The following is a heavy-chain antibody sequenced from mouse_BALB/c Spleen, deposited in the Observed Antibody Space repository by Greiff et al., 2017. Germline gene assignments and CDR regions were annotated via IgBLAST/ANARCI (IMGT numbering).Heavy chain of an antibody. D-gene: IGHD1-2*01. CDR2: IYPGDGDT. CDR3: ARGAITTATDY. J-gene: IGHJ4*01. CDR1: GYTFTSYW. V-gene: IGHV1-87*01. Sequence: QVQLQQSGTVLARPGASVKMSCKASGYTFTSYWMQWVKQRPGQGLEWIGAIYPGDGDTRYTQKFKGKATLTADKSSSTAYMQLSSLASEDSAVYYCARGAITTATDYWGQGTSVTVSS.